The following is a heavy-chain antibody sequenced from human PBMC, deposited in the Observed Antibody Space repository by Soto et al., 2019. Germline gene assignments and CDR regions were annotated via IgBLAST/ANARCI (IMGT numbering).Heavy chain of an antibody. D-gene: IGHD3-10*01. CDR2: IWYDGSNK. J-gene: IGHJ4*02. CDR3: ARGGRRVRGVIIEPPIDY. V-gene: IGHV3-33*01. Sequence: GGSLRLSCAASGFTFSSYGMHWVRQAPGKGLEWVAVIWYDGSNKYYADSVKGRFTISRDNSKNTLYLQMNSLRAEDTAVYYCARGGRRVRGVIIEPPIDYWGQGTLVTVSS. CDR1: GFTFSSYG.